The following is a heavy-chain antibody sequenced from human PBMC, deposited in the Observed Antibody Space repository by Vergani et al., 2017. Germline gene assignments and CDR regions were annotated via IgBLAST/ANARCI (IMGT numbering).Heavy chain of an antibody. J-gene: IGHJ5*02. CDR2: INAGNGNT. CDR3: ARDGYYGPDVPGWFDP. D-gene: IGHD3-10*01. CDR1: GYTFTSYA. V-gene: IGHV1-3*01. Sequence: QVQLVQSGAEVKKPGASVKVSCKASGYTFTSYAMHWVRQPPGQRLEWMGWINAGNGNTNYSQKFKGRVTITRDTSASTAYMELSSLRSEDTAVYYCARDGYYGPDVPGWFDPWGQGTLVTVSS.